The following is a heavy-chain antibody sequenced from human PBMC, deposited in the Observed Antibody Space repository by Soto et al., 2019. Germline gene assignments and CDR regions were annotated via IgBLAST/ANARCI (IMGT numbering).Heavy chain of an antibody. Sequence: GESLKISCEASGFTFSXVSMNWVRQVPGKGLEWVASISSGSSDTWYADSVKGRFIISRDNAQNSLFLQMNTLRPEDTAMYYCARVAYWGPGTQVNVSS. J-gene: IGHJ4*02. CDR2: ISSGSSDT. V-gene: IGHV3-21*01. CDR3: ARVAY. CDR1: GFTFSXVS.